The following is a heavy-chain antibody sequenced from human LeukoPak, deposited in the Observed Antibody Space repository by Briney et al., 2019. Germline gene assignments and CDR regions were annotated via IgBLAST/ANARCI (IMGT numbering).Heavy chain of an antibody. V-gene: IGHV4-61*09. Sequence: ALSLTCTVSGGSISSGNYYWSWIRQPAGKGLEWIGHIYTGGSTNYNPSLKSRVTISVDTSKNQFSLNLSSMTAADTAVYYCARDSLYNFWSGYYHTTYYFDYWGQGTLVTVSS. J-gene: IGHJ4*02. D-gene: IGHD3-3*01. CDR3: ARDSLYNFWSGYYHTTYYFDY. CDR2: IYTGGST. CDR1: GGSISSGNYY.